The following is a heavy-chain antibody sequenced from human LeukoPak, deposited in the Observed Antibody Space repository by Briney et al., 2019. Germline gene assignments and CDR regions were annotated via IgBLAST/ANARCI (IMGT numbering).Heavy chain of an antibody. CDR1: GGSFSGYY. Sequence: SETLSLTCAVYGGSFSGYYWSWIRQPPGKGLEWIGEINHSGSTNYNPSLKSRVTISVDTSKNQFSLKLSSVTAADTAVYYCARARRDSRRYYYYMDVWGKGTTVTVSS. D-gene: IGHD2/OR15-2a*01. CDR3: ARARRDSRRYYYYMDV. CDR2: INHSGST. V-gene: IGHV4-34*01. J-gene: IGHJ6*03.